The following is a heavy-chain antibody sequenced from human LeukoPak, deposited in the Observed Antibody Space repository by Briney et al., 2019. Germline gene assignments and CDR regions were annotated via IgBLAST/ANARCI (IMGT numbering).Heavy chain of an antibody. J-gene: IGHJ4*02. Sequence: PSETLSLTCAVYGGSFSGYYWSWIRQPPGKGLEWIGEINHSGSTNYNPSLKSRVTISVDTSNNQFSLKLSSVTAADTAVYYCAGGTTSRSFDYWGQGTLVTVSS. D-gene: IGHD1-1*01. V-gene: IGHV4-34*01. CDR2: INHSGST. CDR3: AGGTTSRSFDY. CDR1: GGSFSGYY.